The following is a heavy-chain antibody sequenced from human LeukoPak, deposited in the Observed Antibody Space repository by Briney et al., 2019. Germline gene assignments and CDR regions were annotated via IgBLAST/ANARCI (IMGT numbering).Heavy chain of an antibody. Sequence: SETLSLTCTVSGGSISSGGYYWSWIRQHPGKGLEWIGYIYYSGSTYYNPSLKSRVTISVDRSKNQFSLKLSSVTAADTAVYYCARDRGRSGSYLDYWGQGTLVTVSS. D-gene: IGHD1-26*01. J-gene: IGHJ4*02. CDR1: GGSISSGGYY. CDR3: ARDRGRSGSYLDY. CDR2: IYYSGST. V-gene: IGHV4-31*03.